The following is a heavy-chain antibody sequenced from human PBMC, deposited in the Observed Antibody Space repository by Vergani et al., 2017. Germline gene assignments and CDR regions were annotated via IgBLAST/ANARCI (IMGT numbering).Heavy chain of an antibody. D-gene: IGHD3-22*01. J-gene: IGHJ3*02. CDR3: AKDTMIVVPKGAFDI. CDR1: GFTFDDYA. V-gene: IGHV3-23*01. Sequence: EVQLLESGGGLVQPGGSLRLSCAASGFTFDDYAMHWVRQAPGKGLEWVSAISGSGGSTYYADSVKGRFTISRDNSKNTLYLQMNSLRAEDTAVYYCAKDTMIVVPKGAFDIWGQGTMVTVSS. CDR2: ISGSGGST.